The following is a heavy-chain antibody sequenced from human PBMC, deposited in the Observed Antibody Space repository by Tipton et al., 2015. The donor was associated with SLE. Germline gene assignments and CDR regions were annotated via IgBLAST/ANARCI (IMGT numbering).Heavy chain of an antibody. CDR1: SLSSSSYY. J-gene: IGHJ4*02. Sequence: TLSLTCTVPSLSSSSYYWAWIRQPAGKGLEWIGRIYTSGSTNYNPSLKSRVTMSVDTSKNQFSLKLSSVTAADTAVYYCARLWWYLDYWGQGTLVTVSS. CDR3: ARLWWYLDY. D-gene: IGHD2-8*02. CDR2: IYTSGST. V-gene: IGHV4-4*07.